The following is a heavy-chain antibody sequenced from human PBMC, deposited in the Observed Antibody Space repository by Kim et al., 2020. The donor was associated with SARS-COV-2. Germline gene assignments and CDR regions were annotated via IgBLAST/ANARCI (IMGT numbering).Heavy chain of an antibody. V-gene: IGHV4-34*01. D-gene: IGHD3-22*01. CDR3: ARGYYYDSSGYINFDY. CDR2: INHSGST. Sequence: SETLSLTCAVYGGSFSGYYWSWIRQPPGKGLEWIGEINHSGSTNYNPSLKSRVTISVDTSKNQFSLKLSSVTAADTAVYYCARGYYYDSSGYINFDYWG. CDR1: GGSFSGYY. J-gene: IGHJ4*01.